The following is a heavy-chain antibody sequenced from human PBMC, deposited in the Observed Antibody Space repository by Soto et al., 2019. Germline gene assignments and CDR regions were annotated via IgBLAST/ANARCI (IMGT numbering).Heavy chain of an antibody. V-gene: IGHV3-23*01. D-gene: IGHD6-19*01. CDR2: ISGRGGST. Sequence: GGSLRLSCAASGFTFSSYAMSWVRQAPGKGLEWVSAISGRGGSTYYADSVKGRFTISRDNSKNTLYLQMNSLRAEDTAVYYCAKAPVAGTIHYYYGMDVWGQGTTVTVSS. J-gene: IGHJ6*02. CDR3: AKAPVAGTIHYYYGMDV. CDR1: GFTFSSYA.